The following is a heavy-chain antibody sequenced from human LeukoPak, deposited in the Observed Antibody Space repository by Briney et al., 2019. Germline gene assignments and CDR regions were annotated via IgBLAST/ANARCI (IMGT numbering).Heavy chain of an antibody. V-gene: IGHV3-11*04. Sequence: GGSLRLSCAASGFTFSDYYMSWIRQAPGKGLEWVSYISSSGSTIYYADSVKGRFTISRDNAKNSLYLQMNSLRAEDTAVYYCARVLIGYXXGTKYYYYYMDVWGKGTTVTVSS. D-gene: IGHD5-18*01. CDR2: ISSSGSTI. CDR1: GFTFSDYY. J-gene: IGHJ6*03. CDR3: ARVLIGYXXGTKYYYYYMDV.